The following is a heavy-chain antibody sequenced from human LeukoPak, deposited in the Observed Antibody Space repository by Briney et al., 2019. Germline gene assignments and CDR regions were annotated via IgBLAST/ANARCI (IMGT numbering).Heavy chain of an antibody. J-gene: IGHJ4*02. CDR2: INHSGST. CDR3: ARRGSLYYYDSSGYHRGFDY. D-gene: IGHD3-22*01. Sequence: PSETLSLTCAVYGGSFSGHYWSWIRQPPGKGLEWIGEINHSGSTNYNPSLKSRVTISVDTSKNQFSLKLSSVTAADTAVYYCARRGSLYYYDSSGYHRGFDYWGQGTLVTVSS. CDR1: GGSFSGHY. V-gene: IGHV4-34*01.